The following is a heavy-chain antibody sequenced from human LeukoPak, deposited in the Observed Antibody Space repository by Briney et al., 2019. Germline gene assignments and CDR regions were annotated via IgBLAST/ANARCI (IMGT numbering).Heavy chain of an antibody. D-gene: IGHD1-26*01. Sequence: GGSLRLSCAACGFTFSSYAMSWVRQAPGKGLEWVSAISGSGGSTYYADSVKGRFTISRDNSKNTLFLQMNSLRAEDTAVYYCAKGTGGSYSVAFYFDYWGQGTLVTVSS. J-gene: IGHJ4*02. CDR1: GFTFSSYA. CDR3: AKGTGGSYSVAFYFDY. CDR2: ISGSGGST. V-gene: IGHV3-23*01.